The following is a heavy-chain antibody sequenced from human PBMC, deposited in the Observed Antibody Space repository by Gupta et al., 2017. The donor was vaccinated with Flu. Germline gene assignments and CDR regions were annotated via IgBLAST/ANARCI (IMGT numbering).Heavy chain of an antibody. CDR2: ISSSSSTI. CDR3: ARGPKVGATSHNWFDP. Sequence: EVQLVESGGGLVQPGGSLRLSCAASGFTFSSYSMNWVRQAPGKGLEWVSYISSSSSTIYYADSVKGRFTISRDNAKNSLYLQMNSLRDEDTAVYYCARGPKVGATSHNWFDPWGQGTLVTVSS. CDR1: GFTFSSYS. D-gene: IGHD1-26*01. V-gene: IGHV3-48*02. J-gene: IGHJ5*02.